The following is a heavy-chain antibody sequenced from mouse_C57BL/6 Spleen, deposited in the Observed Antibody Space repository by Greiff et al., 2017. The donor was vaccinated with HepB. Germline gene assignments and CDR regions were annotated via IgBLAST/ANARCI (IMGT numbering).Heavy chain of an antibody. Sequence: EVKLVESGGGLVKPGGSLKLSCAASGFTFSDYGMHWVRQAPEKGLEWVAYISSGSSTIYYADKVKGRFTISRDNAKNTLFLQIHRLRSEDTAMFYWSRGGCYYLYWYFDVWGTGTTVTVSA. CDR2: ISSGSSTI. V-gene: IGHV5-17*01. J-gene: IGHJ1*03. D-gene: IGHD2-3*01. CDR3: SRGGCYYLYWYFDV. CDR1: GFTFSDYG.